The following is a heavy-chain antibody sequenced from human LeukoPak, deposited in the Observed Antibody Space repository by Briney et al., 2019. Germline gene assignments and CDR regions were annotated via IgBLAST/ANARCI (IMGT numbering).Heavy chain of an antibody. CDR3: ANRKNTNYDFWSGYYRD. CDR1: GFTFSSYN. V-gene: IGHV3-48*04. D-gene: IGHD3-3*01. CDR2: ISPSSTRI. Sequence: PGGSLRLSCAASGFTFSSYNMNWVRQAPGKGLEWVSYISPSSTRIDYAASVRGRFTISRDNAKSSLYLQVNSLRAEDTAVYYCANRKNTNYDFWSGYYRDWGQGTLVTVSS. J-gene: IGHJ4*02.